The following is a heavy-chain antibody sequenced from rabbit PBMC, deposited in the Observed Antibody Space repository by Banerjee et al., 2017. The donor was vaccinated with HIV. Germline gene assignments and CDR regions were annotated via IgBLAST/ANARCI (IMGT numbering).Heavy chain of an antibody. J-gene: IGHJ4*01. Sequence: EESGGDLVKPEGSLTLTCTASGFSFSSSYWIWWVRQAPGKGLEWIACIYTGSDSTYYASWAKGRFTISKTSSTTVTLQMTSLTAADTATYFCARDVVNTDSGLWGPGTLVTVS. V-gene: IGHV1S45*01. CDR2: IYTGSDST. D-gene: IGHD1-1*01. CDR1: GFSFSSSYW. CDR3: ARDVVNTDSGL.